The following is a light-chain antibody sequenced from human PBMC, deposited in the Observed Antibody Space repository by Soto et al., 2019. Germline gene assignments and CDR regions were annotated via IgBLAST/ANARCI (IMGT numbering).Light chain of an antibody. CDR2: DVS. CDR1: TSDVGRYNY. Sequence: QSALTQPASVSGSPGQSISISCTGTTSDVGRYNYVSWYQQHPGKAPKLMIYDVSYRPSWVSNRFSGSKSGITASLTISGLQAEDEADYYCNSFTTSSTYVFGTGTKLTVL. J-gene: IGLJ1*01. V-gene: IGLV2-14*03. CDR3: NSFTTSSTYV.